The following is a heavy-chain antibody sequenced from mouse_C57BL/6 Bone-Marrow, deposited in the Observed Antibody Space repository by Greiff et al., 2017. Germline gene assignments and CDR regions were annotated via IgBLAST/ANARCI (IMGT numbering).Heavy chain of an antibody. Sequence: VQLQQPGAELVMPGASVKLSCKASGYTFTSYWMHWVKQRPGQGLEWIGEIDPSDSYTNYNQKFKGKSTLTVDKSSSTAYMQLSSLTSEDSAVSYGARGLHYYGSSYRFAYWGQGTLVTVSA. D-gene: IGHD1-1*01. J-gene: IGHJ3*01. V-gene: IGHV1-69*01. CDR3: ARGLHYYGSSYRFAY. CDR2: IDPSDSYT. CDR1: GYTFTSYW.